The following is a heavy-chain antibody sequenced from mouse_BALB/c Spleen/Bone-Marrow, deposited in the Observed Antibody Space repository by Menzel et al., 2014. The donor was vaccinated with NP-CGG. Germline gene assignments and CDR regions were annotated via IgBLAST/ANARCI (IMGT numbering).Heavy chain of an antibody. CDR2: IDPANGNT. CDR1: GFNIKDTY. Sequence: EVKLMESGAELVKPGASVELSCTASGFNIKDTYIHWVKQRPEQGLEWIGRIDPANGNTKYDPKFQGKATITADTSSNTAYLQLSSLTSEDTAVYYCARRLRSAMDYWGQGTSVTVSS. J-gene: IGHJ4*01. D-gene: IGHD1-1*01. CDR3: ARRLRSAMDY. V-gene: IGHV14-3*02.